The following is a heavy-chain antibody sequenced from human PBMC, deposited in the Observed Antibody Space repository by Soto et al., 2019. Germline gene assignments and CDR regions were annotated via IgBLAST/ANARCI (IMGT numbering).Heavy chain of an antibody. CDR3: AKAPYYDILTGYYSSPGY. CDR2: ISGSGGST. J-gene: IGHJ4*02. CDR1: GFTFSSYA. Sequence: GGSLRLSCAASGFTFSSYAMSWVRQAPGKGLEWVSAISGSGGSTYYADSVKGRFTISRDNSKNTLYLQMNSLRAEDTAVYYCAKAPYYDILTGYYSSPGYWGQGTLVTVSS. D-gene: IGHD3-9*01. V-gene: IGHV3-23*01.